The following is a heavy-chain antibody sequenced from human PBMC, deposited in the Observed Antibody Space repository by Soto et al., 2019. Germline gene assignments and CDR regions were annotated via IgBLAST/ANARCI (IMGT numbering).Heavy chain of an antibody. V-gene: IGHV3-33*01. Sequence: QVQLVESGGGVVQPGRSLRLSCAASGFTFSSYGMHWVRQAPGKGLEWVAVIWYDGSNKYYADSVKGRFTISRDNSKNTRYLQMNSLRAEDTAVYYCARGHGIYYGSGSPYYYYYYGMDVWGQGTTVTVSS. CDR2: IWYDGSNK. CDR1: GFTFSSYG. J-gene: IGHJ6*02. CDR3: ARGHGIYYGSGSPYYYYYYGMDV. D-gene: IGHD3-10*01.